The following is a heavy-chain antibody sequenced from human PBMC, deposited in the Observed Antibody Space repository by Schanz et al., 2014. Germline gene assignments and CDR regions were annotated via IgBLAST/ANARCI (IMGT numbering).Heavy chain of an antibody. CDR3: ARRNFYDKSAAFDY. D-gene: IGHD3-9*01. J-gene: IGHJ4*02. Sequence: VQLVESGGGLVQPGRSLRLSCAASGFTFSDYYMTWIRQAPGKGLEWVGHSRNKGHSYTSEYAASVKGRFTISRDESESSLYLQMDSLKTEDTAVYYCARRNFYDKSAAFDYWGQGTRVTVSS. CDR2: SRNKGHSYTS. CDR1: GFTFSDYY. V-gene: IGHV3-72*01.